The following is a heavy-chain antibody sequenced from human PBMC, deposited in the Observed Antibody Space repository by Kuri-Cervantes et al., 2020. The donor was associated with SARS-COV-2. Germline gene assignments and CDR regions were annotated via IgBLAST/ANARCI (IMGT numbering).Heavy chain of an antibody. J-gene: IGHJ4*02. CDR2: IVVGSGNT. V-gene: IGHV1-58*01. Sequence: SVKVSCKASGFTFTSSAVQWVRQARGQRLEWIGWIVVGSGNTNYAQKFQERVTITADDSTSTAYLEVASLRSEDTAVYYCARGDDVPPPTFDYWGQGTLVTVSS. D-gene: IGHD3-10*01. CDR1: GFTFTSSA. CDR3: ARGDDVPPPTFDY.